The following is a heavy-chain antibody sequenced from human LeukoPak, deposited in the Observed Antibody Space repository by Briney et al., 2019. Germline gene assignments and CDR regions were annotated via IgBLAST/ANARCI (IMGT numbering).Heavy chain of an antibody. V-gene: IGHV4-4*07. CDR1: GGSISGYF. D-gene: IGHD5-12*01. CDR3: AREPTSGREPTSGRPLDY. J-gene: IGHJ4*02. CDR2: IYSSGSN. Sequence: SEILSLTCTVSGGSISGYFWSWIRQPAGKGLEWIGRIYSSGSNNYNPSLKSRVTMSLDTSKNHLSLNLNSVTAADTAVYYCAREPTSGREPTSGRPLDYWGQGTLVAVSS.